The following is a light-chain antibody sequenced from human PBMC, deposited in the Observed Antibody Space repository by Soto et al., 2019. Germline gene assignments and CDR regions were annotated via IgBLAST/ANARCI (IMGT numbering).Light chain of an antibody. Sequence: DTQMTQSPSSLPASVAYRVTITCRASQSISNHLNWYQQKPGKVPEVLIYGASSLQPGVPSRFTGSGSGTDFTLTITSRQSEDFAVYYCHQYNGWPRTFGQGTKVEI. CDR3: HQYNGWPRT. V-gene: IGKV1-16*01. J-gene: IGKJ1*01. CDR2: GAS. CDR1: QSISNH.